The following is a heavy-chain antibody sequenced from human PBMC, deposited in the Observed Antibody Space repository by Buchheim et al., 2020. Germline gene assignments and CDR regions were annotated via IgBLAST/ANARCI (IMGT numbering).Heavy chain of an antibody. Sequence: QVRLQQWGAGLLKPSETLSLTCAVFGESFSAYYWSWIRQPPGKGLEWIGEINHSGSTNYNPSLKSRVTISVDTSKNQFSLKLTSLTAADTAVYYCARESRWWGQGTL. CDR2: INHSGST. CDR1: GESFSAYY. J-gene: IGHJ4*02. CDR3: ARESRW. V-gene: IGHV4-34*01. D-gene: IGHD4-23*01.